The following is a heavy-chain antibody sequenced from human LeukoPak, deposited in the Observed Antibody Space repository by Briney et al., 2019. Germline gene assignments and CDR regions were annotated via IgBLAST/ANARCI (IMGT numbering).Heavy chain of an antibody. CDR2: IYYSGST. J-gene: IGHJ4*02. Sequence: SETLSLTCTVSGGSISSYYWSWIRQPPGKGLGWIGYIYYSGSTNYNPSLKSRVTISVDTSKNQFSLKLSSVTAADTAVYYCAREEWELRTIDYWGQGTLVTVSS. CDR3: AREEWELRTIDY. V-gene: IGHV4-59*01. D-gene: IGHD1-26*01. CDR1: GGSISSYY.